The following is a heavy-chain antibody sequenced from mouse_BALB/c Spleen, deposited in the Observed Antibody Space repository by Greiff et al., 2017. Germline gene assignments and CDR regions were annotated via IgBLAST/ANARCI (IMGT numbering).Heavy chain of an antibody. V-gene: IGHV1-67*01. D-gene: IGHD3-2*01. CDR2: ISTYYGNT. J-gene: IGHJ3*01. CDR3: ARPDGDSSGYFAY. CDR1: GYTFTDYA. Sequence: QVQLQQSGPELVRPGVSVKISCKGSGYTFTDYAMHWVKQSHAKSLEWIGVISTYYGNTNYNQKFKGKATMTVDKSSSTAYMELARLTSEDSAIYYCARPDGDSSGYFAYWGQGTLVTVSA.